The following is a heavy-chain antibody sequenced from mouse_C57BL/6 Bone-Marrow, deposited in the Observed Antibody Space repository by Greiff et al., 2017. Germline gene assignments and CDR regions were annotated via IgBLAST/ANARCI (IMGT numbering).Heavy chain of an antibody. CDR3: ARDRQPRLREFGY. J-gene: IGHJ3*01. Sequence: EVQLVESGGGLVKPGGSLKLSCAASGFTFSSYAMSWVRQTPEKRLEWVATISDGGSYTYYPDNVKGRFTISRDNAKNNLYLQMSHLKSEDTAMYYCARDRQPRLREFGYWGQGTLVTVSA. D-gene: IGHD3-2*02. V-gene: IGHV5-4*01. CDR2: ISDGGSYT. CDR1: GFTFSSYA.